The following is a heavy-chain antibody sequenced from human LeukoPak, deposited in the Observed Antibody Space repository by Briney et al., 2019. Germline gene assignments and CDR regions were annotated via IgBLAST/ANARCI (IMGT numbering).Heavy chain of an antibody. J-gene: IGHJ4*02. CDR1: GFTFSSYA. D-gene: IGHD6-19*01. CDR2: IRYDGSNK. CDR3: AREGYSSGLQDLYYFDY. Sequence: PGGSLRLSCAASGFTFSSYAMHWVRQAPGKGLEWVAFIRYDGSNKYYADSVKGRFTISRDNSKNTLYLQMNSLRAEDTALYYCAREGYSSGLQDLYYFDYWGQGTLVTVSS. V-gene: IGHV3-30*02.